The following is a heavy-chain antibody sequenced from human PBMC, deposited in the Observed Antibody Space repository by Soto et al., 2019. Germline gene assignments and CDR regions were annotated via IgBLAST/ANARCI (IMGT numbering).Heavy chain of an antibody. Sequence: QVQLVQSGAEVKKPGSSVKVSCKASGGTFSSYAISWVRQAPGQGLEWMGGIIPIFGTANYAQKFQGRVTMTADESTSTAYMELSSLRSEDTAVYYCERGRRITIFGVFVGWFDPWGQGALVTVSS. CDR3: ERGRRITIFGVFVGWFDP. V-gene: IGHV1-69*12. J-gene: IGHJ5*02. CDR2: IIPIFGTA. CDR1: GGTFSSYA. D-gene: IGHD3-3*01.